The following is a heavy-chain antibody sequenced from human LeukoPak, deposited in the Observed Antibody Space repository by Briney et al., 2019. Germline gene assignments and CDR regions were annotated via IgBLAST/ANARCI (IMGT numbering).Heavy chain of an antibody. CDR3: AKDLRGYCSSTSCYGGPVPVDY. J-gene: IGHJ4*02. CDR1: GFTFSSYG. CDR2: ISYDGSNK. D-gene: IGHD2-2*01. Sequence: TGGSLRLSCAASGFTFSSYGMQWVRQAPGKGLEWVALISYDGSNKYYADSVKGRFTISRDNSKNTLYLQMNSLRAEDTAVYYCAKDLRGYCSSTSCYGGPVPVDYWGQGTLVTVSS. V-gene: IGHV3-30*18.